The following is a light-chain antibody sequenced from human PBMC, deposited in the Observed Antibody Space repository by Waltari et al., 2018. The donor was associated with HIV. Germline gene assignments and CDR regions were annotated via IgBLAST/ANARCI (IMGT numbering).Light chain of an antibody. V-gene: IGKV3D-15*03. CDR1: QSIGSY. J-gene: IGKJ2*02. Sequence: TIMTPSPVTLSVAPGDRVTLSRRASQSIGSYLAWYQQKTGQPPRLLVYGASVRATDIPARFSGSGSGTDFNLIIDDVHPDDCAGYYCHQYHDWPRCTFGQGTRVDIK. CDR3: HQYHDWPRCT. CDR2: GAS.